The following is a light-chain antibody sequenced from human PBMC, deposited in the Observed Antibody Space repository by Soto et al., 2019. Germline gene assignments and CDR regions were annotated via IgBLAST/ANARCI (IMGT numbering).Light chain of an antibody. CDR1: SSNIGSSS. CDR3: AAWDVSLNGHYA. V-gene: IGLV1-44*01. CDR2: NNN. Sequence: QSVLTQPPSASGTPGQRVTISCSGSSSNIGSSSVNWCQQLPGAAPKLLIYNNNQWPSGVPDRFSGSKSGTSASLAISGLQSEDEADYYCAAWDVSLNGHYAFGTGTKVTVL. J-gene: IGLJ1*01.